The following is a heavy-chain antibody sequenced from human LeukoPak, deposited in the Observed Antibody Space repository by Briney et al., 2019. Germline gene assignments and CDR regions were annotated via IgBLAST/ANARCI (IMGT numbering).Heavy chain of an antibody. D-gene: IGHD3-22*01. CDR1: GYTFTGYY. CDR3: ARDVDSSGYVGN. J-gene: IGHJ4*02. Sequence: ASVKVSCKASGYTFTGYYIHWVRQAPGQGLEWMGWINPNINGTNYARKFQGRVSMTRDTSISTVYMELSRLRSDDTAVYYCARDVDSSGYVGNWGQGTLITVSS. CDR2: INPNINGT. V-gene: IGHV1-2*02.